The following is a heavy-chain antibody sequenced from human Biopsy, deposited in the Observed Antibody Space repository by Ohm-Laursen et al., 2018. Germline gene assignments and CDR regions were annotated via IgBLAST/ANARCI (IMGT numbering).Heavy chain of an antibody. D-gene: IGHD1-26*01. CDR3: ARHAPSYSGSYWRYFDL. CDR1: GGSISSYY. J-gene: IGHJ2*01. V-gene: IGHV4-59*08. Sequence: SETLSLTCTVSGGSISSYYWSWIRQPPGKGLEWIGYIYYTGNTNYNPSLKSRVTISVDTSMNHLSLRRTSVTAADTAVYYCARHAPSYSGSYWRYFDLWGRGTLVTVSS. CDR2: IYYTGNT.